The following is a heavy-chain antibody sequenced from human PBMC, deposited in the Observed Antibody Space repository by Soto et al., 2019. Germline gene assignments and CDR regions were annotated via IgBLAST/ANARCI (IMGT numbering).Heavy chain of an antibody. Sequence: GGSLRLSCAASGFTFSNAWMSWVRQAPGKGLEWVGRIKSKTDGGTTDYAAPVKGRFTISRDDSKNTLYLQMNSLKTEDTAVYYCASAPSPFITMVRGESHEHDFDIWGQGTMVTVSS. D-gene: IGHD3-10*01. CDR3: ASAPSPFITMVRGESHEHDFDI. J-gene: IGHJ3*02. V-gene: IGHV3-15*01. CDR1: GFTFSNAW. CDR2: IKSKTDGGTT.